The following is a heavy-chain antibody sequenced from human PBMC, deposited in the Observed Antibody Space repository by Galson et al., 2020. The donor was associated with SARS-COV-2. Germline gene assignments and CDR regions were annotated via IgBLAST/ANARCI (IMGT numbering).Heavy chain of an antibody. J-gene: IGHJ4*01. CDR1: AFTLSSYA. CDR3: AKGPGSSVYWVDY. D-gene: IGHD3-22*01. CDR2: ISASGGNT. V-gene: IGHV3-23*01. Sequence: GGSLRLSSPASAFTLSSYAMSWVRQPPGNGLEWVSAISASGGNTYHANSVKGRFSIPRDKSKNTPYLQRNSLRAEDTALYFCAKGPGSSVYWVDYWGHGTLVTGSS.